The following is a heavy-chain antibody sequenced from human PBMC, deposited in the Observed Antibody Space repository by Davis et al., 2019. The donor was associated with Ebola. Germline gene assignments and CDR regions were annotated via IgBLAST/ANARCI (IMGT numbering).Heavy chain of an antibody. J-gene: IGHJ4*02. D-gene: IGHD6-19*01. CDR1: GGSISSGGYS. CDR3: ARVNGGQWFDY. V-gene: IGHV4-30-2*01. Sequence: PSETLSLTCAVSGGSISSGGYSWSWIRQPPGKGLEWIGYIYHSGSTYYNPSLKSRVTIPVDTSKNQFSLKLNSVTAADTAVYYCARVNGGQWFDYWGQGTLVTVSS. CDR2: IYHSGST.